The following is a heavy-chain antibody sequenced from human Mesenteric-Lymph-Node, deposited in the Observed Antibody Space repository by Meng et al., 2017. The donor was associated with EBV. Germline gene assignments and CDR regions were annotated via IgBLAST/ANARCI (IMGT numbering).Heavy chain of an antibody. J-gene: IGHJ4*02. D-gene: IGHD1-1*01. CDR1: GGTFSSYA. CDR2: IIPIFGTA. V-gene: IGHV1-69*06. CDR3: ARDRGLERNDGIDY. Sequence: QGQGGPVGDGVTNPGSSVRVSCKASGGTFSSYAISWVRQAPGQGLEWMGGIIPIFGTANYAQKFQGRVTITADKSTSTAYMELSSLRSEDTAVYYCARDRGLERNDGIDYWGQGTLVTVSS.